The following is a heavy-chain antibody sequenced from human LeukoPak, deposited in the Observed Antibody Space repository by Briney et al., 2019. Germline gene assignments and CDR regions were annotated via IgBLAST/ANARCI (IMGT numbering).Heavy chain of an antibody. CDR2: IYSGGST. CDR3: ARSCSTSCYYYYYMVV. CDR1: GFTVFNNY. J-gene: IGHJ6*03. D-gene: IGHD2-2*01. V-gene: IGHV3-53*01. Sequence: PGGSLRLSCAPSGFTVFNNYMSWVRRAPGKGLEWVSLIYSGGSTYYADSVKGRFTISRDNSKNTLYLQMNSLRAEDTAVYYCARSCSTSCYYYYYMVVWGKGTTVTVSS.